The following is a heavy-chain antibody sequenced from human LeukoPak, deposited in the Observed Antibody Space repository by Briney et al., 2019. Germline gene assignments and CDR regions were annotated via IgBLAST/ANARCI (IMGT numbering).Heavy chain of an antibody. D-gene: IGHD3-22*01. CDR2: ISGSGGNT. CDR1: GFTFSSYS. J-gene: IGHJ4*02. V-gene: IGHV3-23*01. CDR3: AKERDSRDYSDY. Sequence: GGSLRLSCAASGFTFSSYSMSWVRQAPGKGLEWVSAISGSGGNTYYADSVKGRFIISRDNSKNTLYLQMNSLRADDTAVYYCAKERDSRDYSDYWGQGTLVTVSS.